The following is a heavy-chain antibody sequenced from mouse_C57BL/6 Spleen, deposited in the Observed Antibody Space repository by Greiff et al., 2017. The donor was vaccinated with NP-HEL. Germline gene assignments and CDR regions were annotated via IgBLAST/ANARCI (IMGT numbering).Heavy chain of an antibody. D-gene: IGHD1-1*01. Sequence: QVQLQQSGAELVKPGASVKLSCKASGYTFTSYWMQWVKQRPGQGLEWIGEIDPSDSYTNYNQKFKGKATLTVDTSSSTAYMQLSSLTSEDSAVYYCARRAPYYYGSSYYFDYWGQGTTLTVSS. J-gene: IGHJ2*01. V-gene: IGHV1-50*01. CDR1: GYTFTSYW. CDR2: IDPSDSYT. CDR3: ARRAPYYYGSSYYFDY.